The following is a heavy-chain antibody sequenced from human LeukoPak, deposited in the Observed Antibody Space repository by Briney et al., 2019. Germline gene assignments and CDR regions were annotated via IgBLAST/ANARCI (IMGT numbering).Heavy chain of an antibody. CDR1: GFTFGDYA. Sequence: GRCLRLSCTASGFTFGDYAMSWVRQAPGKGLEWVGFIRSKAYGGTTEYAASVKGRFTISRDDSKSTAYLQMNSLKTEDTAVYYCTRARIQLWSDAFDIWGQGTMVTVSS. CDR2: IRSKAYGGTT. V-gene: IGHV3-49*04. CDR3: TRARIQLWSDAFDI. D-gene: IGHD5-18*01. J-gene: IGHJ3*02.